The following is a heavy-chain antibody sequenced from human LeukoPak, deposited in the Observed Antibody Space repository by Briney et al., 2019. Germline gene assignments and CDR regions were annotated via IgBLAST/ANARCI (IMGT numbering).Heavy chain of an antibody. D-gene: IGHD2-2*03. Sequence: GGSLRLSCAASGFTVSSNYMSWVRRAPGKGLEWVSVIYSGGSTYYADSVKGRFTISRDNSKNTLYFQMNSLRAEDTAVYYCARGTWILGAFDMWGQGTMVTVSS. CDR2: IYSGGST. J-gene: IGHJ3*02. CDR3: ARGTWILGAFDM. V-gene: IGHV3-53*01. CDR1: GFTVSSNY.